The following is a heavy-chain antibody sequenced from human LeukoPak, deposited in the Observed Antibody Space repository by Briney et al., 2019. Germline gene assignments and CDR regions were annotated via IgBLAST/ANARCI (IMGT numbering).Heavy chain of an antibody. V-gene: IGHV3-15*01. CDR1: GFTFTNAW. D-gene: IGHD3-22*01. CDR2: ITANPHGGTT. Sequence: GGSLRLSCAASGFTFTNAWMSWVRQTPGKGLEWVGRITANPHGGTTDYAAPVKGRFTISRDDSKSIAYLQMNSLKTEDTAVYYCTRVLGGYYYDSSGYYYAPDAFDIWGQGTMVTVSS. J-gene: IGHJ3*02. CDR3: TRVLGGYYYDSSGYYYAPDAFDI.